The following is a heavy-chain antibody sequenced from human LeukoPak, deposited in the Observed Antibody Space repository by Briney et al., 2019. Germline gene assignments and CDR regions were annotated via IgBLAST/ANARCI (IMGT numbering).Heavy chain of an antibody. CDR1: GFTISSYE. J-gene: IGHJ4*02. CDR3: ASRKGRIAVAVDY. CDR2: ISSSGSTT. D-gene: IGHD6-19*01. V-gene: IGHV3-48*03. Sequence: GGSLRLSCAASGFTISSYEMNWVRQAPGKGLEWVSYISSSGSTTYYAASVKGRFTISRDNAKNSLYLQMNSLRVEDTAVYYCASRKGRIAVAVDYWGQGTLVTVSS.